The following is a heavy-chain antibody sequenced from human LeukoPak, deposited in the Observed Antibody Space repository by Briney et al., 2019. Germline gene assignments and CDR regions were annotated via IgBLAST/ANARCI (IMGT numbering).Heavy chain of an antibody. V-gene: IGHV3-48*03. Sequence: PGGSLRLSCAASGFTFSSYERNWVGQAPGKGLEGVSYISSSGNTIYYADSVKGRFTISRDNSKNSLYLQMNSLSAEDTAVYYCAELGITMIGGVWGKGTTVTISS. CDR1: GFTFSSYE. CDR3: AELGITMIGGV. J-gene: IGHJ6*04. CDR2: ISSSGNTI. D-gene: IGHD3-10*02.